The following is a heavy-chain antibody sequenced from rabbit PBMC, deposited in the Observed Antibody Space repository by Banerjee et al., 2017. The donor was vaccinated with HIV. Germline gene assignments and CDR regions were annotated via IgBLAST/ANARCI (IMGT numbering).Heavy chain of an antibody. D-gene: IGHD8-1*01. Sequence: QEQLEESGGDLVKPEGSLTLTCTASGFSFTNKYVMCWVRQAPGKGLEWIACINTSSGNTYYANWAKGRFTISKTSSTTVTLQMTSLTAADTATYFCARGDYGGSSPYYPWGQGTLVTVS. CDR3: ARGDYGGSSPYYP. CDR1: GFSFTNKYV. J-gene: IGHJ6*02. V-gene: IGHV1S45*01. CDR2: INTSSGNT.